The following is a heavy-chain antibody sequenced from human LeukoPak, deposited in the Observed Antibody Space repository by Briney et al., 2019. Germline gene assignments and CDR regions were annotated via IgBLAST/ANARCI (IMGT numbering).Heavy chain of an antibody. Sequence: SVKVPCKASGGTFSSYAISWVRQAPGQGLEWMGGIIPIFGTANYAQKFQGRVTITADKSTSTAYMELSSLRSENTAVYYCARSAYSSSSILSWFDPWGQGTLVTVSS. CDR3: ARSAYSSSSILSWFDP. J-gene: IGHJ5*02. CDR1: GGTFSSYA. CDR2: IIPIFGTA. D-gene: IGHD6-6*01. V-gene: IGHV1-69*06.